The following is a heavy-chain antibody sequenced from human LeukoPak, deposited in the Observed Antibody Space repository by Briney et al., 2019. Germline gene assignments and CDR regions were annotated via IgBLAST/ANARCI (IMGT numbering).Heavy chain of an antibody. CDR2: ISSSGSTI. CDR3: AELGITMIGGV. Sequence: GGSLRLSCAASRFTFDEYGMNWVRQAPGKGLEWVSYISSSGSTIYYADSVKGRFTISRDNAKNSLYLQMNSLRAEDTAVYYCAELGITMIGGVWGKRATVTISS. D-gene: IGHD3-10*02. V-gene: IGHV3-48*03. CDR1: RFTFDEYG. J-gene: IGHJ6*04.